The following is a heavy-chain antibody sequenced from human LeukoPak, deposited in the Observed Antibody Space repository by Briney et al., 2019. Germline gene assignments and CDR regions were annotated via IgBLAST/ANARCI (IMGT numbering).Heavy chain of an antibody. CDR1: GFTFSSYW. D-gene: IGHD3-9*01. J-gene: IGHJ3*02. V-gene: IGHV3-74*01. CDR3: ARGTRQSPYDILTGYYRYDAFDI. Sequence: GRSLRLSCAASGFTFSSYWMHWVRQAPGKGLVWVSRINSDGSSTSYADSVKGRFTISRDNAKNTLYLQMNSLRAEDTAVYYCARGTRQSPYDILTGYYRYDAFDIWGQGTMVTVSS. CDR2: INSDGSST.